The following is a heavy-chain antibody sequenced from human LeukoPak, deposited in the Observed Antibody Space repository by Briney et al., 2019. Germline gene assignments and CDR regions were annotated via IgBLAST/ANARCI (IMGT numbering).Heavy chain of an antibody. J-gene: IGHJ3*02. Sequence: PGGSLRLSCAASGFTFSSYWMSWVRQAPGKGLEWVANIKQDGSEKYYVDSVKGRFTISRDNAKNSLYLQMNSLRAEDTAVYYCARDSGYGDYEVDAFDIWGQGTMVTVSS. CDR1: GFTFSSYW. CDR3: ARDSGYGDYEVDAFDI. CDR2: IKQDGSEK. V-gene: IGHV3-7*03. D-gene: IGHD4-17*01.